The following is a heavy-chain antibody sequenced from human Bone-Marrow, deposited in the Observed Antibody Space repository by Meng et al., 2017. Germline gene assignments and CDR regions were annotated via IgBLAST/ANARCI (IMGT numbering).Heavy chain of an antibody. V-gene: IGHV1-69*12. CDR3: ARVEYGGKNPNWFDP. Sequence: QDEVWQQGARVRETGSWVKASCKDSGGTLSSYAISWVRQAPGQGLEWMGGIIPIFGTANYAQKFQGRVTITADESTSTAYMELSSLRSEDTAVYYCARVEYGGKNPNWFDPWGQGTLVTVSS. J-gene: IGHJ5*02. CDR2: IIPIFGTA. D-gene: IGHD4-23*01. CDR1: GGTLSSYA.